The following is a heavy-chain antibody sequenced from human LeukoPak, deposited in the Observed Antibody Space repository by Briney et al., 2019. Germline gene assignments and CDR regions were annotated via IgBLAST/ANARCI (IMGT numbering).Heavy chain of an antibody. V-gene: IGHV3-23*01. CDR1: GFTFSSYA. D-gene: IGHD1-26*01. CDR2: INGGGVNT. CDR3: ARDHRWENDY. J-gene: IGHJ4*02. Sequence: PGGSLRLSCAASGFTFSSYAMSWVRQAPGKGLEWVSTINGGGVNTHYADSVGGRFTISRDNSKNTLYLQMNSLRAEDTAVYYCARDHRWENDYWGQGTLVTVSS.